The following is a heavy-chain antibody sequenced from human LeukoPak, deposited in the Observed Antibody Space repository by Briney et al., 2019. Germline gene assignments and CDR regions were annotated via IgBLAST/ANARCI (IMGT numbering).Heavy chain of an antibody. CDR3: ARDVPGEWEVGYYFDY. CDR1: GYTFTNYG. V-gene: IGHV1-18*01. Sequence: GASVKVSCKASGYTFTNYGISWVRQAPGQGLEWMGWISGYNGNTNYAQKLQGRVTMTTDTSTSTAYMELRSLRSDDTAVFYCARDVPGEWEVGYYFDYWGQGTLVTVSS. CDR2: ISGYNGNT. J-gene: IGHJ4*02. D-gene: IGHD1-26*01.